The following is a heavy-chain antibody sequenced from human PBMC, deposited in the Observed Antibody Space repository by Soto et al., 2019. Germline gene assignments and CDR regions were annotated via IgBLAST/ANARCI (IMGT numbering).Heavy chain of an antibody. CDR1: GYTFTSYY. D-gene: IGHD6-19*01. V-gene: IGHV1-46*01. CDR2: INPSGGST. J-gene: IGHJ6*02. CDR3: ARDSSGWAYGMDV. Sequence: ASVKGSCKASGYTFTSYYMHWVRQGPGQGLEWMGIINPSGGSTSYAQKFQGRGTMTRDTSTSTVYMELSSLRSEDTAVYYCARDSSGWAYGMDVWGQGTTVTVSS.